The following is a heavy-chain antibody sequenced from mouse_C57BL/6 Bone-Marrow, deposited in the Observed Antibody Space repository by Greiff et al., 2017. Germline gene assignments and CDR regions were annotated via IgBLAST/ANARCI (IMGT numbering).Heavy chain of an antibody. J-gene: IGHJ4*01. CDR2: IYPRSGNT. V-gene: IGHV1-81*01. D-gene: IGHD1-1*01. Sequence: VQLVESGAELARPGASVKLSCKASGYTFTSYGISWVKQRTGQGLEWIGEIYPRSGNTYYNEKFKGKATLTADKSSSTAYMELRSLTSEDSAVYFCASITTVVEDYAMDYWGQGTSVTVSS. CDR3: ASITTVVEDYAMDY. CDR1: GYTFTSYG.